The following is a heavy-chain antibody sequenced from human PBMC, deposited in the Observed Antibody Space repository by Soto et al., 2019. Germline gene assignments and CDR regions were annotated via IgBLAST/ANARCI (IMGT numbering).Heavy chain of an antibody. Sequence: ASVKVSCKASGYTFTGYYMHWVRQAPGQGLEWMGWINPNSGGTNYAQKFQGRVIMTRDTSVSTAYMELSRLRSDDAAVYYCAREVSSIAARRRLGAFDIWGQGTMVTVSS. J-gene: IGHJ3*02. V-gene: IGHV1-2*02. CDR1: GYTFTGYY. CDR2: INPNSGGT. CDR3: AREVSSIAARRRLGAFDI. D-gene: IGHD6-6*01.